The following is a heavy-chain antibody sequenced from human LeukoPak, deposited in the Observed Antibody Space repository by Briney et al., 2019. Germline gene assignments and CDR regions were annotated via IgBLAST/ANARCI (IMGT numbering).Heavy chain of an antibody. CDR3: ARDRSVAAAGAFDI. V-gene: IGHV3-66*01. J-gene: IGHJ3*02. CDR2: IYSGGST. CDR1: GFTFDDYG. Sequence: PGGSLRLSCAASGFTFDDYGMSWVRQAPGKGLEWVSVIYSGGSTYYADSVKGRFTISRDNSKNTLYLQMNSLRAEDTAVYYCARDRSVAAAGAFDIWGQGTMVTVSS. D-gene: IGHD6-13*01.